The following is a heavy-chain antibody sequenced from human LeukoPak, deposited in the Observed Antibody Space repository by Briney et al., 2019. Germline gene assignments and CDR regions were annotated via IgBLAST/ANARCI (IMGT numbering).Heavy chain of an antibody. CDR3: ARDPAMGIWDGLDV. D-gene: IGHD5-18*01. CDR1: VFVFSNFG. CDR2: RWHDGSGK. Sequence: GGSPRLSCVAPVFVFSNFGVHWVRQALGGGVGRVAVRWHDGSGKYYADSVRGRFTISRDNSKNTLYLEVNSLRAEDTAVYYCARDPAMGIWDGLDVWGQGTTVTVSS. V-gene: IGHV3-33*01. J-gene: IGHJ6*02.